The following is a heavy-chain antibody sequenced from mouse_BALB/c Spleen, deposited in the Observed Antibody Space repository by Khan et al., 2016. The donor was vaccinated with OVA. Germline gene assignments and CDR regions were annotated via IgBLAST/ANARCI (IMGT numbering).Heavy chain of an antibody. Sequence: EVELVESGGGLVKPGGSLKLSCAASGFTFSSYAMSWVRQTPEKRLEWVATISSGGSYTYYPDSVKGRFTISRDNAKNTLYLQLRSMRSEEPAMYFCASTPGYYGSNYFDCWGQGTTLTVSS. J-gene: IGHJ2*01. CDR1: GFTFSSYA. V-gene: IGHV5-9-3*01. D-gene: IGHD1-1*01. CDR3: ASTPGYYGSNYFDC. CDR2: ISSGGSYT.